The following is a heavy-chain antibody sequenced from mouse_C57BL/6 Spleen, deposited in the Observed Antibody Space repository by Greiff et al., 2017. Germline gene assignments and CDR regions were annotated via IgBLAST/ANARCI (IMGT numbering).Heavy chain of an antibody. CDR2: IDPSDSYT. Sequence: QVQLQQPGAELVKPGASVKLSCKASGYTFTSYWMQWVKQRPGQGLEWIGEIDPSDSYTNYNQKFKGKATLTVDTSSSTAYMQLSSLTSEDSAVYYCARSDGSSYYWYFDVWGTGTTVTVSS. D-gene: IGHD1-1*01. V-gene: IGHV1-50*01. CDR1: GYTFTSYW. J-gene: IGHJ1*03. CDR3: ARSDGSSYYWYFDV.